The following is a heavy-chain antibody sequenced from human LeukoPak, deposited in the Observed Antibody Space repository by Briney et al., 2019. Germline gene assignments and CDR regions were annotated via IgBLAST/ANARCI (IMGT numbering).Heavy chain of an antibody. V-gene: IGHV4-59*12. Sequence: SETLSLTCTVSGGSISSYYWSWIRQSPGKGLEWIGYIYSTGSTNYNPSLKSRVTISVDTSKNQFSLKLSSVTAADTAVYYCARGIAARPVRPGMDVWGQGTTVTVSS. CDR2: IYSTGST. CDR3: ARGIAARPVRPGMDV. D-gene: IGHD6-6*01. CDR1: GGSISSYY. J-gene: IGHJ6*02.